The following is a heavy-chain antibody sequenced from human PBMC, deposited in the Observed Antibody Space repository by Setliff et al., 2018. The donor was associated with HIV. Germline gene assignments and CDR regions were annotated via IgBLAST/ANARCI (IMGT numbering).Heavy chain of an antibody. CDR2: VYYSGST. CDR3: ARDLRGTQSSDY. Sequence: PSETLSLTCTVFGGSMNNYYWNWIRQSPGKGLEWIGYVYYSGSTKYSPSLKSRVSISLDPSTKQVSLRLRSVTAADTAVYYCARDLRGTQSSDYWGQGTLVTVSS. CDR1: GGSMNNYY. D-gene: IGHD1-1*01. J-gene: IGHJ4*02. V-gene: IGHV4-59*01.